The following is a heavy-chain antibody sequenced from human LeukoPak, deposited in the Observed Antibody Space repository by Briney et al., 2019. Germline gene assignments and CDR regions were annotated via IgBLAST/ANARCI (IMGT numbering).Heavy chain of an antibody. CDR3: AGIVVVAATPDWFDP. Sequence: SETLSLTCSVSGYSITSGYYWGWIRQPPGKGLEWIGSIYHSGSTFYNPSLQSRVTMSVDTSKNQFSLKLSSVTAADTAVYYCAGIVVVAATPDWFDPWGQGTLVTVSS. J-gene: IGHJ5*02. D-gene: IGHD2-15*01. CDR1: GYSITSGYY. CDR2: IYHSGST. V-gene: IGHV4-38-2*01.